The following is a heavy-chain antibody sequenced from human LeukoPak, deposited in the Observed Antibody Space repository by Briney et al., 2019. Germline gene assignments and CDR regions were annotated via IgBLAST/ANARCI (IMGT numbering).Heavy chain of an antibody. CDR1: GGSISSSSYY. J-gene: IGHJ4*02. CDR3: ARGLRGWLRAFDY. CDR2: IYYSGST. D-gene: IGHD5-24*01. V-gene: IGHV4-39*01. Sequence: SESLSLTCTVSGGSISSSSYYWGWIRQPPGKGLEWIGSIYYSGSTYYNPSLKSRVIISVDTSKNQFSLKLSSVTAADTAVYYCARGLRGWLRAFDYWGQGTLVTVSS.